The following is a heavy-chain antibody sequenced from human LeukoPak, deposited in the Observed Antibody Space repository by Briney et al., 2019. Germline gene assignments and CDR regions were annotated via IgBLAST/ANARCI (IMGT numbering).Heavy chain of an antibody. D-gene: IGHD3-3*01. CDR3: AAWDFWRGSGIDY. J-gene: IGHJ4*02. V-gene: IGHV3-11*01. CDR2: ISNSGTTI. Sequence: GGSLRRSCAASGFTCCDYYRSWIRQAPGKGLEGSSYISNSGTTIYYSDSVRGRSTISRANAKNSLYLQMNSLRAEDTAVYYCAAWDFWRGSGIDYWGQGTLVTVSS. CDR1: GFTCCDYY.